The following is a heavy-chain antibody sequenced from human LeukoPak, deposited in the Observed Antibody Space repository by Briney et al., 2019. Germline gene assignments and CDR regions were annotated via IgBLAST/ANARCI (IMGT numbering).Heavy chain of an antibody. D-gene: IGHD3-22*01. Sequence: GGSLRLSCAASGFTVSSNYMSWVRQAPGKGLEWVSVIYSGGSTYYADSVKGQFTISRDNSKNTLYLQTNSLRAEDTAVYYCARGYDSSGYALDYWGQGALVTVSS. CDR2: IYSGGST. J-gene: IGHJ4*02. V-gene: IGHV3-53*01. CDR3: ARGYDSSGYALDY. CDR1: GFTVSSNY.